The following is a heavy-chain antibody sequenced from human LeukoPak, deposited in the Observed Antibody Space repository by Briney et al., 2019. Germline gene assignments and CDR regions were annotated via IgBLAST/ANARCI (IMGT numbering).Heavy chain of an antibody. CDR2: IYYSGST. CDR1: GGSISSSSYY. J-gene: IGHJ3*02. V-gene: IGHV4-39*07. Sequence: PSETLSLTCTVSGGSISSSSYYWGWIRQPPGKGLEWIGSIYYSGSTYYNPSLKSRVTISVDTSKNQFSLKLSSVTAADTAVYYCARGFSPQTGYLNRRAFDIWGQGTMVTVSS. D-gene: IGHD1-14*01. CDR3: ARGFSPQTGYLNRRAFDI.